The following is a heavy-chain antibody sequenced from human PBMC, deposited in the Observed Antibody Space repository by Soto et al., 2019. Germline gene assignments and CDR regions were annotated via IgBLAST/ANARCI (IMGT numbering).Heavy chain of an antibody. D-gene: IGHD2-2*02. V-gene: IGHV3-48*01. Sequence: GGSLRLSCAASGFTFSSYSMNWVRQAPGKGLEWVSYISSSSSTIYYADSVKGRFTISRDNAKNSLYLQMNSLRAEDTAVYYCASIVVPAAIAPVDYWGQGTLVTGSS. CDR1: GFTFSSYS. CDR2: ISSSSSTI. CDR3: ASIVVPAAIAPVDY. J-gene: IGHJ4*02.